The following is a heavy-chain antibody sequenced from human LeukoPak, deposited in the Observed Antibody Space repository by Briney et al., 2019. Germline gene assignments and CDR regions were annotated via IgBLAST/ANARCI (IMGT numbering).Heavy chain of an antibody. Sequence: TTSETLSLTCTVSGGSISSGGYYWSWIRQHPGKGLEWIGYIYSSGSTYYNPSLKSRVTISVDTSKNQFSLKLSSVTAADTAVYYCASGSGYYGRFDYWGQGTLVTVSS. V-gene: IGHV4-30-4*01. CDR2: IYSSGST. CDR1: GGSISSGGYY. D-gene: IGHD3-22*01. J-gene: IGHJ4*02. CDR3: ASGSGYYGRFDY.